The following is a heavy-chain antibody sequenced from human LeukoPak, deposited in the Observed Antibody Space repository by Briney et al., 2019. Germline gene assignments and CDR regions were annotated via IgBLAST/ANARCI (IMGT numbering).Heavy chain of an antibody. V-gene: IGHV1-2*07. Sequence: GASVKVSCKASGYTFTGYYMHWVRQAPGQGLEWMGRINPNSGDTNFAHKFQGRVTMTRDTSITTAYMVLSRLRSDDTAVYSCARGGSSDWWPLESWGQGTLVTVSS. J-gene: IGHJ4*02. CDR1: GYTFTGYY. CDR2: INPNSGDT. CDR3: ARGGSSDWWPLES. D-gene: IGHD6-19*01.